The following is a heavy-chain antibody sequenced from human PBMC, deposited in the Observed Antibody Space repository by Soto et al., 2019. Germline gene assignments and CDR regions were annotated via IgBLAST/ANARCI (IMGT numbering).Heavy chain of an antibody. CDR3: ARLVSSSWIEY. CDR1: GGSVSSGSYY. CDR2: IYYSGST. J-gene: IGHJ4*02. Sequence: SETLSLTCTVSGGSVSSGSYYWSWIRQPPGKGLEWIGYIYYSGSTNYNPSLKSRVTISVDTSKNQFSLKLSSVTAADTAVYYCARLVSSSWIEYWGQGTLVTVS. D-gene: IGHD6-13*01. V-gene: IGHV4-61*01.